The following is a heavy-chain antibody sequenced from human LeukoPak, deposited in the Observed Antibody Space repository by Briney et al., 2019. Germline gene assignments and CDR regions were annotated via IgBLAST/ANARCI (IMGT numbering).Heavy chain of an antibody. D-gene: IGHD2-15*01. Sequence: ASVKVSCKASGYTFTGYYIHWVRQAPGQGLEWMGWINPNSGGTNYAQKFQGSVTMTRDMSITTAYMELSRLTSDDTAVYYCARAQTSSRYYFDYWGQGTLVTVSS. CDR1: GYTFTGYY. J-gene: IGHJ4*02. CDR3: ARAQTSSRYYFDY. CDR2: INPNSGGT. V-gene: IGHV1-2*02.